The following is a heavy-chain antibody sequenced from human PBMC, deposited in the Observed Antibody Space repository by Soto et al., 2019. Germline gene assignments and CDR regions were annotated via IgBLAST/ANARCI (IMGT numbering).Heavy chain of an antibody. Sequence: SETLSLTCTVSGGSISSYYWSWIRQPPGKGLEWIGYIYYSGSTNYNPSLKSRVTISVDTSKNQFSLKLSSVTAADTAVYYCARRVLSELLLDYWGQGTLVTVSS. CDR1: GGSISSYY. V-gene: IGHV4-59*08. D-gene: IGHD1-26*01. CDR2: IYYSGST. CDR3: ARRVLSELLLDY. J-gene: IGHJ4*02.